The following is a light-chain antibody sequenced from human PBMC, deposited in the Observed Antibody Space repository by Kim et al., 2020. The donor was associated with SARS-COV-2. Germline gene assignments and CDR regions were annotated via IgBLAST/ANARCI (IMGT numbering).Light chain of an antibody. CDR1: SSNIGAPYD. CDR2: GNN. J-gene: IGLJ3*02. Sequence: QSVLTQPPSVSGAPGQRVTISCTGSSSNIGAPYDVHWYQQFPGAAPKLLIYGNNNRPSGVPDRFSGSKSGTSASLGITGLQAEDEADYYCQSYDSSLSASVFGGGTQLTVL. CDR3: QSYDSSLSASV. V-gene: IGLV1-40*01.